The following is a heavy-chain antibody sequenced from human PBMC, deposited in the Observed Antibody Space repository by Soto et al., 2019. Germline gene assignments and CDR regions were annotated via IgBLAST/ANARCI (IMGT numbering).Heavy chain of an antibody. Sequence: TLSLTCTVSGASVSSCGYYGSWILRHPGQGLEWIRYISHSGSTSYNPSLKSRVTISVDTSKNQFSLKLSSVTAADTAVYYCARASRLVLTYFAYWGQGTLVTVSS. J-gene: IGHJ4*02. CDR2: ISHSGST. CDR3: ARASRLVLTYFAY. D-gene: IGHD3-9*01. V-gene: IGHV4-31*03. CDR1: GASVSSCGYY.